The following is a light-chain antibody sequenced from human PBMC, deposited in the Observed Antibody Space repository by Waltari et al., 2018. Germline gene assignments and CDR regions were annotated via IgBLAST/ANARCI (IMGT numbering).Light chain of an antibody. V-gene: IGLV2-8*01. CDR1: SNDVGAYTY. J-gene: IGLJ2*01. CDR3: SSFAGNNNVV. Sequence: QSALTQPPSASGSPGQSVTLSCTGTSNDVGAYTYVYWYQQHPGKAPKLMIYEVSMRPSGVPDRFSGSKSDNTASLTVSGLQAEDEADYYCSSFAGNNNVVFGGGTKLTVL. CDR2: EVS.